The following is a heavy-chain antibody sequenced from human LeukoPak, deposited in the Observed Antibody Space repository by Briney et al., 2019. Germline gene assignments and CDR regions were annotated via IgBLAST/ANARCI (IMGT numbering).Heavy chain of an antibody. V-gene: IGHV3-11*01. CDR1: GFTFSDYY. CDR3: AKAPNYDFWSGLIFDY. CDR2: ISSSGSTI. D-gene: IGHD3-3*01. Sequence: GGSLRLSCAASGFTFSDYYMSWIRQAPGKGLEWVSYISSSGSTIYYADSVKGRFTISRDNAKNSLYLQMISLRAEDTAVYYCAKAPNYDFWSGLIFDYWGQGTLVTVSS. J-gene: IGHJ4*02.